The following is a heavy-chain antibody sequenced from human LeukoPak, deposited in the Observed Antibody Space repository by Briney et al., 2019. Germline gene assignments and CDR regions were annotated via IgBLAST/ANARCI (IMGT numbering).Heavy chain of an antibody. CDR1: GGSISSYY. D-gene: IGHD2-21*02. J-gene: IGHJ6*03. Sequence: SETLSLTCTVSGGSISSYYWSWIRQPPGKGLEWIGYIYYSGSTNYNPSLKSRVTISVDTSKNQFSLKLSSVTAADTAVYYCARLLFSYYYYYMDVWGKGTTVTISS. CDR2: IYYSGST. CDR3: ARLLFSYYYYYMDV. V-gene: IGHV4-59*12.